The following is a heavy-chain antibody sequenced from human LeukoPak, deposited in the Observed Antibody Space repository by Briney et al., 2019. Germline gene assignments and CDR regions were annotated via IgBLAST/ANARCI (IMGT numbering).Heavy chain of an antibody. CDR2: IIPIFGTA. J-gene: IGHJ6*03. V-gene: IGHV1-69*01. CDR3: ARVLVVPAAIGYYYYYMDV. D-gene: IGHD2-2*02. Sequence: AAPVKVSCKASGGTFSSYAISWVRQAPGQGLEWMGGIIPIFGTANYAQKFQGRVTITADESTSTAYMELSSLRSEDTAVYYCARVLVVPAAIGYYYYYMDVWGKGTTVTVSS. CDR1: GGTFSSYA.